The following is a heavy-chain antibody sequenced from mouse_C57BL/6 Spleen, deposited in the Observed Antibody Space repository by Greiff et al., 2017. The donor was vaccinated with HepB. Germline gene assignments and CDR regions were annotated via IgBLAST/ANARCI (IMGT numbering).Heavy chain of an antibody. CDR1: GYTFTSYW. Sequence: VQLQQPGTELVKPGASVKLSCKASGYTFTSYWMHWVKQRPGQGLEWIGNINPSNVGTNYTAKFKSKATLTVDNSSSTAYMQLSSLTSEDSSVYYCAGYDGPASWGQGTLVTVSA. CDR3: AGYDGPAS. V-gene: IGHV1-53*01. CDR2: INPSNVGT. D-gene: IGHD2-3*01. J-gene: IGHJ3*01.